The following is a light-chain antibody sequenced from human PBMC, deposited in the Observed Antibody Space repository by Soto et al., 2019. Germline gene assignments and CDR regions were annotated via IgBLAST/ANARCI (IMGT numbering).Light chain of an antibody. CDR1: SSDVGGYKY. CDR2: EVS. V-gene: IGLV2-14*01. CDR3: QSYDRSLRGYV. Sequence: QSALTQPASVSGSPGQSITISCTGTSSDVGGYKYVSWYQQHPGKVPKLMIYEVSNRPSGVPDRFSGSKSGTSASLAITGLQAEDEADYYCQSYDRSLRGYVFGTGTKVTVL. J-gene: IGLJ1*01.